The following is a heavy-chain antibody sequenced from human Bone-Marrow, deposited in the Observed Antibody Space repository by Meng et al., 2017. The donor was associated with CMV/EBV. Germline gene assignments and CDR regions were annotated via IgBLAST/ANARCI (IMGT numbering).Heavy chain of an antibody. CDR1: GFTLTRNW. J-gene: IGHJ4*02. D-gene: IGHD3-10*01. CDR3: ARPIEGIRETLDY. CDR2: INEDGTDK. Sequence: GGSLRLSCAASGFTLTRNWMTWVRQAPGKGLEWVANINEDGTDKNYLDSVKGRFTISRDNVKKSVYLQMNSLRGEDTAVYYCARPIEGIRETLDYWGQRTLVTVSS. V-gene: IGHV3-7*01.